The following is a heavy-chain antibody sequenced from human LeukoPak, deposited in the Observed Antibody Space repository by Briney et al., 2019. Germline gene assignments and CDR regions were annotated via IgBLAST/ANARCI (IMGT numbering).Heavy chain of an antibody. CDR1: RLTFSSYA. D-gene: IGHD5-18*01. J-gene: IGHJ4*02. V-gene: IGHV3-23*01. CDR3: AKDVAQGYTYGSIEQDY. Sequence: GGSLRLSCAASRLTFSSYAMSWVRQSPGRGLEWVSAISESGTGTYYAEAVKGRFTISRDNSKNTLSLQMNSLRAEDTAIYYCAKDVAQGYTYGSIEQDYWGQGTLVTVSS. CDR2: ISESGTGT.